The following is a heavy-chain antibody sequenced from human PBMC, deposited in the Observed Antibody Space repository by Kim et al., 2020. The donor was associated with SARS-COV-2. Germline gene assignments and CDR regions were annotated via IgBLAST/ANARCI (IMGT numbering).Heavy chain of an antibody. Sequence: SETLSLTCTVSGGSITSTSHYCGWIRQPPGTGLEWISNINYSGSTYYNPSLRSRVTMSVDTSKNQFSLKLSSVTAADTAVYYCASVSVVSSFYSLYVWG. CDR1: GGSITSTSHY. J-gene: IGHJ6*02. CDR2: INYSGST. V-gene: IGHV4-39*07. CDR3: ASVSVVSSFYSLYV. D-gene: IGHD2-21*01.